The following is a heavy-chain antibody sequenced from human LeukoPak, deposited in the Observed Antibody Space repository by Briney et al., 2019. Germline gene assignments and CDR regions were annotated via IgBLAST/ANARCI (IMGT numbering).Heavy chain of an antibody. V-gene: IGHV4-30-2*01. CDR1: GGSISSGGYY. CDR2: IYHSGST. Sequence: SETLSLTCTVSGGSISSGGYYWSWIRQPPGKGLKWIGYIYHSGSTYYNPSLKSRVTVSVDRSKNQVSLKLSSVTAADTAVYYCARVNQYRNYVVDYWGQGTLVTVSS. CDR3: ARVNQYRNYVVDY. D-gene: IGHD1-14*01. J-gene: IGHJ4*02.